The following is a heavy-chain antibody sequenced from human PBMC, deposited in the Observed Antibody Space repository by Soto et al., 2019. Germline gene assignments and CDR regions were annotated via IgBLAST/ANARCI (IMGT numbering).Heavy chain of an antibody. CDR2: IYYSGST. J-gene: IGHJ4*02. V-gene: IGHV4-30-2*05. CDR1: GGSISSGGYS. Sequence: SETLSLTCTVSGGSISSGGYSWSWIRQPPGKGLEWTGYIYYSGSTYYNPSLKSRVTISVDTSKNQFSLKLSSVTAADTAVYYCARALYYDSSGLDSWGQGSVVTVSS. CDR3: ARALYYDSSGLDS. D-gene: IGHD3-22*01.